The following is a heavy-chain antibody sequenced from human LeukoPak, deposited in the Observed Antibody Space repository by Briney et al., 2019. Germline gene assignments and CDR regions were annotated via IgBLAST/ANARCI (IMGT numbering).Heavy chain of an antibody. CDR3: ARVENHSGLLGS. CDR2: IYYSGST. V-gene: IGHV4-30-4*07. J-gene: IGHJ5*01. Sequence: PSQTLSLTCAVSGGSISSGGYFWSWIRQPPGKGLEWIGYIYYSGSTYYNPSLKSRVTISVDTSKNQFSLKLSSVTAADTAVYYCARVENHSGLLGSWGQGTLVTVSS. D-gene: IGHD6-19*01. CDR1: GGSISSGGYF.